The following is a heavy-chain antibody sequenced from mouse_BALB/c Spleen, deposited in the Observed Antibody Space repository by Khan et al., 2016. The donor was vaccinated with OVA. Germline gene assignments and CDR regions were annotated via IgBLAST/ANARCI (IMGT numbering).Heavy chain of an antibody. CDR2: INPRSGYT. V-gene: IGHV1-4*02. Sequence: QVRLQQSAAELARPGASVKMSCKASGYTFTSNTMHWVKQKPGQGLEWIGYINPRSGYTEYNQKCKDKTTLTADKSSSTAYMQLSSLTSEDSAVYYCARRRGGYYFDYWGQGTTLTVSS. CDR3: ARRRGGYYFDY. J-gene: IGHJ2*01. CDR1: GYTFTSNT.